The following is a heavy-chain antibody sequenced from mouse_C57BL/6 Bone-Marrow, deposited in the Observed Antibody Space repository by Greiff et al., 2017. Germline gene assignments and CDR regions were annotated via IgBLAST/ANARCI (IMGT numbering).Heavy chain of an antibody. CDR1: GYAFSSYW. V-gene: IGHV1-80*01. Sequence: QVQLQQSGAELVKPGASVKISCKASGYAFSSYWMNWVKQRPGKGLEWIGQLYPGDGDTNYNGKFKGKATLTADKSSSTAYMQLSSLTSEDSAVYFCARKSIYDGYWGYAMDYWGQGTSVTVSS. D-gene: IGHD2-3*01. CDR2: LYPGDGDT. CDR3: ARKSIYDGYWGYAMDY. J-gene: IGHJ4*01.